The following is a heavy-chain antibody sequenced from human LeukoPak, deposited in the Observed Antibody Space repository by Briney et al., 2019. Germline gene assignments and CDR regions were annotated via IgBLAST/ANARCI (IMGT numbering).Heavy chain of an antibody. J-gene: IGHJ4*02. CDR2: ISYDGRQN. D-gene: IGHD2-8*01. V-gene: IGHV3-30*04. CDR3: ARVYLERLTAGYFDH. CDR1: GFTFSTYA. Sequence: GGSLRLSCAASGFTFSTYAMNWVRHAPGKGLEWVSVISYDGRQNYYADSVKGRFTIFRDNSKTTLYLQMNSLRDEDSAAYYCARVYLERLTAGYFDHWGQGTWVTVSP.